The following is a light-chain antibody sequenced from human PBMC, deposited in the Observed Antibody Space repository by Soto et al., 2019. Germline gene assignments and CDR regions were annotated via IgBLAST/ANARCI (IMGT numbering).Light chain of an antibody. CDR2: AND. V-gene: IGLV1-51*01. Sequence: SVLTQPPPVSSAPGQRVTQTLSGSNIKIGDNHVSWYQHLPGTAPQIVVFANDRGPSDLPGRFSGSKSGTSDKLVITGLQTGDEAVYYCGTWDDSLFSFVFGPGTKVTVL. CDR3: GTWDDSLFSFV. J-gene: IGLJ1*01. CDR1: NIKIGDNH.